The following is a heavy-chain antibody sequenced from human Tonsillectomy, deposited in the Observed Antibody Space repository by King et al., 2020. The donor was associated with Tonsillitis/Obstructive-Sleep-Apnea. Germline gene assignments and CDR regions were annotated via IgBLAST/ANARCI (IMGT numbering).Heavy chain of an antibody. CDR3: AKAGVQWLVQEEFDY. V-gene: IGHV3-9*01. D-gene: IGHD6-19*01. Sequence: VQLVESGGGLVQPGRSLRLSCAASGFTFDDYAMHWVRQAPGKGLEWVSGISWNSGSIDYADSVKGRFTISRDNAKNSLYLQMNSLRAEDTALYYCAKAGVQWLVQEEFDYWGQGTLVTVSS. CDR1: GFTFDDYA. CDR2: ISWNSGSI. J-gene: IGHJ4*02.